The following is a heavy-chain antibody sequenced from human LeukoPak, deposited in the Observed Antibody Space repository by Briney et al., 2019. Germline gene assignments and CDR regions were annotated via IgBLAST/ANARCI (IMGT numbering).Heavy chain of an antibody. CDR2: ISGSGGST. Sequence: PGGSLRLSCAASGFTFSSYAMSWVRQAPGKGLEWVSAISGSGGSTYYTNSVKGRFTISRGNSKNSLYLQMNSLRAEDTALYYCAKETASGYCSGGSCYSAFDYWGQGTLVTVSS. V-gene: IGHV3-23*01. D-gene: IGHD2-15*01. CDR1: GFTFSSYA. CDR3: AKETASGYCSGGSCYSAFDY. J-gene: IGHJ4*02.